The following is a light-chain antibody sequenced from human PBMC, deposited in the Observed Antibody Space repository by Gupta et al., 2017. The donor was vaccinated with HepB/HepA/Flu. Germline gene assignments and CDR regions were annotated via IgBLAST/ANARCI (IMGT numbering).Light chain of an antibody. CDR3: QQYDTGPFT. CDR1: QDIRRF. Sequence: DVQLTQSPLSLSASVGDRVTITCQASQDIRRFLNWYHQKPGKAPKLLVYDASNLETGVPSRFSGSGFGTQFNLTIGSLQPEDIGTYFCQQYDTGPFTFGPGTKVDIK. J-gene: IGKJ3*01. V-gene: IGKV1-33*01. CDR2: DAS.